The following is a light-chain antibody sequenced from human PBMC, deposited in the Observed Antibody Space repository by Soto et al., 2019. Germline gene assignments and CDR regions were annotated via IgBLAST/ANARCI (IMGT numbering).Light chain of an antibody. CDR2: GAS. Sequence: EIVFTQSPGTLSLSPGERATLCCRASQSVSSSYLAWYQQKPGQAPRLLIYGASSRATGIPDRFSGSGSGTDFTLTISRLEPADFAVYYCQQYGSSCLTFAQGTKVDIK. J-gene: IGKJ1*01. CDR3: QQYGSSCLT. V-gene: IGKV3-20*01. CDR1: QSVSSSY.